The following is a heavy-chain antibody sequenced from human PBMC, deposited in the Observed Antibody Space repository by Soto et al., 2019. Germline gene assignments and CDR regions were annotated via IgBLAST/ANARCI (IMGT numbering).Heavy chain of an antibody. Sequence: GGSLRLSCASSVFTFSSYAMSWVRQAPGKGLEWVSAISGSGGSTYYADSVKGRFTISRDNSKNTLYLQMNSLRAEDTAVYYCAKDTSLTIFGVVIIPFDYWGQGTLVTVSS. CDR2: ISGSGGST. D-gene: IGHD3-3*01. V-gene: IGHV3-23*01. CDR3: AKDTSLTIFGVVIIPFDY. J-gene: IGHJ4*02. CDR1: VFTFSSYA.